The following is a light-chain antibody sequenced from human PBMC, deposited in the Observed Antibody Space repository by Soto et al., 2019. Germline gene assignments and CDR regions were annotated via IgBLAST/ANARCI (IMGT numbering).Light chain of an antibody. CDR1: QSVLYSSNNNNY. V-gene: IGKV4-1*01. CDR3: QQSHSTPLT. CDR2: AAS. J-gene: IGKJ4*01. Sequence: DLLLTPSPDSLSVSLGERATINCKSSQSVLYSSNNNNYIAWYQQRPGKAPKFLIYAASNLQIGVPSRFSGSGFGTDFTLTISSLQPEDFATYYCQQSHSTPLTFGGGTKVDI.